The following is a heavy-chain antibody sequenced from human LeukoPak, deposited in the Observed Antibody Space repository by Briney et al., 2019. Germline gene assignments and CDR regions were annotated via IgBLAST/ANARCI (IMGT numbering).Heavy chain of an antibody. CDR1: GFGFTSFG. CDR3: ARDSDYSGNGNGDWFDP. CDR2: ISTYIGVT. Sequence: ASVNVSCKTSGFGFTSFGVSWVRQAPGQGLEWMGWISTYIGVTHYAEKFGDRVTMTIDTSTTTAYMELRSLRYDDTAVYYCARDSDYSGNGNGDWFDPWGQGTVVTVSS. J-gene: IGHJ5*02. V-gene: IGHV1-18*04. D-gene: IGHD4-11*01.